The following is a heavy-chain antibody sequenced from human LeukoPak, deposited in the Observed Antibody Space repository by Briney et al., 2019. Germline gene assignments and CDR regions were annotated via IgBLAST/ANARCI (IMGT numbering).Heavy chain of an antibody. D-gene: IGHD1-26*01. Sequence: GASVKVSCKASGYTFTSYAMNWVRQAPGQGLEWMGWINTNTGNPTYAQGFTGRFVFSLDTSVSTAYLQISSLKAEDTAVYYCARVLGSGITNWFDPWGQGTLVTVSS. J-gene: IGHJ5*02. CDR3: ARVLGSGITNWFDP. CDR1: GYTFTSYA. CDR2: INTNTGNP. V-gene: IGHV7-4-1*02.